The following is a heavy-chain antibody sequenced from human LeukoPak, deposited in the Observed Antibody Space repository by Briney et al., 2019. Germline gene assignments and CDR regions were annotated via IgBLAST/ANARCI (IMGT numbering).Heavy chain of an antibody. J-gene: IGHJ4*02. CDR3: ARVPIVVVPAEWTDY. D-gene: IGHD2-2*01. CDR2: INPNSGGT. Sequence: ASVKVSCKASGYTFTGYYMHWVRQAPGQGLEWMGWINPNSGGTNYAQKFQGRVTMTRDTSISTAYMELSRLRPDDTAVYYCARVPIVVVPAEWTDYWGQGTLVTVSS. CDR1: GYTFTGYY. V-gene: IGHV1-2*02.